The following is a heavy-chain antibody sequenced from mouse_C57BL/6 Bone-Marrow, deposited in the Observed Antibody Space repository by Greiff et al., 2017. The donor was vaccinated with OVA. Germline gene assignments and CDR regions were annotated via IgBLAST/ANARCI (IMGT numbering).Heavy chain of an antibody. CDR2: IWRGGST. Sequence: VQLQQSGPGLVQPSQSLSITCTVSGFSLTSYGVHWVRQSPGKGLEWLGVIWRGGSTDYNAAFMSRLSITKDNSKSQVFFKMNSLQADDTAIYYCAGFYYGYGAVPYFDYWGQGTTLTVSS. CDR3: AGFYYGYGAVPYFDY. V-gene: IGHV2-5*01. CDR1: GFSLTSYG. D-gene: IGHD2-2*01. J-gene: IGHJ2*01.